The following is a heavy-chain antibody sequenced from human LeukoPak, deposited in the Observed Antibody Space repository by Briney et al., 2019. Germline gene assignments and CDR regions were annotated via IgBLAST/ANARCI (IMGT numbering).Heavy chain of an antibody. J-gene: IGHJ5*02. D-gene: IGHD3-10*01. CDR1: GGSLSSGSYY. Sequence: SETLSLTCTVSGGSLSSGSYYWTWIRQPPGTDLEWIGYVYHNGNTNYNPSLKSRVTMSVDRSKNQFSLQLSFVTAADTAVYYCARRSETPNRLDPWGQGTLVTVSS. CDR3: ARRSETPNRLDP. CDR2: VYHNGNT. V-gene: IGHV4-30-2*01.